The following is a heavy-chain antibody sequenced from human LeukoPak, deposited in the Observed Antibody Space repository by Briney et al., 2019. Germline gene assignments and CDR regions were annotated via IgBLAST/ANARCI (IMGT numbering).Heavy chain of an antibody. V-gene: IGHV5-51*01. CDR3: ARLSYYYDSIIDY. CDR1: GYSLTSYW. Sequence: GESLNISCKGSGYSLTSYWIGWVRQMPGKGLEWMGIIYPGDSDTRYSPSFQGQVTISADKSISTAYLQWSSLKASDTAMYYCARLSYYYDSIIDYWGQGTLVTVSS. CDR2: IYPGDSDT. D-gene: IGHD3-22*01. J-gene: IGHJ4*02.